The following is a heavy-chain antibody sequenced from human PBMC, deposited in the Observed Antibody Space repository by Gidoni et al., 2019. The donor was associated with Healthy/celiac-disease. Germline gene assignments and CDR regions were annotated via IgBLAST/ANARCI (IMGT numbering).Heavy chain of an antibody. CDR1: GGTFSSYA. J-gene: IGHJ3*02. CDR2: IIPLFGTA. Sequence: QVQLVQSGAEVKKPGSSVKVSCKASGGTFSSYAVSWGRQAPGQGLEWMGGIIPLFGTANYAQKFQGRVTITADESTSTAYMELSSLRAEDTAVYYCARAFLVVADDAFDIWGQGTMVTVSS. CDR3: ARAFLVVADDAFDI. V-gene: IGHV1-69*01. D-gene: IGHD2-15*01.